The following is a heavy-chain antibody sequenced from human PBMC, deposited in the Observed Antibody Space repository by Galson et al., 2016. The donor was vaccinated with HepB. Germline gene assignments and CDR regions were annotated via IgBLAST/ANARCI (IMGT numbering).Heavy chain of an antibody. V-gene: IGHV3-7*04. CDR3: ARAYQYTLDY. CDR1: GLTCSNFW. CDR2: INQDGTEK. Sequence: SLRLSCAASGLTCSNFWMTWVRQAPGTGLEWVANINQDGTEKNYLGSVRGRLTISRDNAKSSLFLQMNSLRAEDTAVYFCARAYQYTLDYWGQGTLVTVSS. J-gene: IGHJ4*02. D-gene: IGHD1-1*01.